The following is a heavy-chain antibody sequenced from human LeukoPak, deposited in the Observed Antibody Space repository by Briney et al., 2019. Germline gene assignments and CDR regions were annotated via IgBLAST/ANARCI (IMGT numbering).Heavy chain of an antibody. CDR1: GFTFSSYW. Sequence: GGSLRLSCAASGFTFSSYWMNWVRQAPGKGLEWVANIKQDGSEKYYVDSVKGRFTISRDNAKNSLYLQMNSLRAEDTAVYYCARDSSNSSWYFDYWGQGTLVTVSS. CDR3: ARDSSNSSWYFDY. V-gene: IGHV3-7*01. J-gene: IGHJ4*02. CDR2: IKQDGSEK. D-gene: IGHD2-2*01.